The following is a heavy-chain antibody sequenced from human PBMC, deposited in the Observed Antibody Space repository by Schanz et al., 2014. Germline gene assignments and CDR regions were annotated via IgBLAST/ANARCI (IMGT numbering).Heavy chain of an antibody. Sequence: QVQLVQSGAEVKKPGASVKLSCKASNYIFTKYYIHCVRQAPGQGLEWMGLINPYDDTIDYAKKFESTFTMATDTATSTIYRDHSRLTSDHPMIYHCVEDTRMESGTRPNAHDIWGQGTWVTVS. CDR2: INPYDDTI. D-gene: IGHD1-1*01. J-gene: IGHJ3*02. V-gene: IGHV1-46*01. CDR3: VEDTRMESGTRPNAHDI. CDR1: NYIFTKYY.